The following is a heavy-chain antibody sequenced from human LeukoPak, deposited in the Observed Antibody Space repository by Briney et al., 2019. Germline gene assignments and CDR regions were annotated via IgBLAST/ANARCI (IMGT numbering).Heavy chain of an antibody. V-gene: IGHV3-23*01. CDR3: AKDGTNYYGSGSSDV. CDR1: GFSISSYA. CDR2: ISSGGGTT. Sequence: GGCLRLSCAASGFSISSYAMTWGRQAPGKGLEWVSAISSGGGTTYYADSVRGRFTIPRDSSKNTLYLQMSSLRAEDTAVYYCAKDGTNYYGSGSSDVWGKGTTVTVSS. D-gene: IGHD3-10*01. J-gene: IGHJ6*04.